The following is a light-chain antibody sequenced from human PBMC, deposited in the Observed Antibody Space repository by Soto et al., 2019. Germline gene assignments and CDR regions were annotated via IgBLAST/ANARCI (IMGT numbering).Light chain of an antibody. CDR1: QSVSSSY. V-gene: IGKV3-20*01. Sequence: EIVLTQSPGTLSLSPGERATLSCRASQSVSSSYLAWYHQKPGQAPRLLIYGASSRATGIPDRFSGSGSGTDFTLTISRLEPEDCAVYYCQQYGSSPGDTFGQGTKLEIK. CDR3: QQYGSSPGDT. CDR2: GAS. J-gene: IGKJ2*01.